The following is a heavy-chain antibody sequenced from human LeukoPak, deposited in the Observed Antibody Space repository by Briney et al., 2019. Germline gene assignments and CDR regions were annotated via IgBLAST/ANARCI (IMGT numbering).Heavy chain of an antibody. Sequence: GGSLRLSCEASGFXFSSYGIQWVRQAPGKGPEWVSVIWDDGSKKYYGDSVKGRFTISRDNSKNTLYLQMNSLRGEDTAIYYCARDLAARHFDYWGQGTLVTVSS. J-gene: IGHJ4*02. CDR1: GFXFSSYG. CDR3: ARDLAARHFDY. D-gene: IGHD6-6*01. CDR2: IWDDGSKK. V-gene: IGHV3-33*01.